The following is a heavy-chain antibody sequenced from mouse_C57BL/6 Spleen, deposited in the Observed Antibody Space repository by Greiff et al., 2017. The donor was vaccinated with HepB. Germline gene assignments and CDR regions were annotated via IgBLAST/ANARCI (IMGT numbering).Heavy chain of an antibody. CDR1: GFNIKDDY. CDR2: IDPENGDT. D-gene: IGHD1-1*01. V-gene: IGHV14-4*01. CDR3: TTNYGFAY. J-gene: IGHJ3*01. Sequence: VQLKQSGAELVRPGASVKLSCTASGFNIKDDYMHWVKQRPEQGLEWIGWIDPENGDTEYASKFQGKATITADTSSNTANLQLSSLTSEDTAVYYCTTNYGFAYWGQGTLVTVSA.